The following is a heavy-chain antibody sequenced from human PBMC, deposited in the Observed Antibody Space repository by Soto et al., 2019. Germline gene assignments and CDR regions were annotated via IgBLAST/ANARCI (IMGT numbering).Heavy chain of an antibody. D-gene: IGHD6-19*01. Sequence: PGGSLRLSCAASGFTFSSYSMNWVRQAPGKGLEWVSSISSSSSYIYYADSVKGRFTISRDNAKNSLYLQMNSLRAEDTAVYYCARVSGSGWYCDYWGQGTLVTVSS. CDR3: ARVSGSGWYCDY. V-gene: IGHV3-21*01. CDR1: GFTFSSYS. J-gene: IGHJ4*02. CDR2: ISSSSSYI.